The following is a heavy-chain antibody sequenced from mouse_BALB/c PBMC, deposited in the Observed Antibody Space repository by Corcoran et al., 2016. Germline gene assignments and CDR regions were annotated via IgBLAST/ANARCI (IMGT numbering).Heavy chain of an antibody. Sequence: EVQLQQSGAELVKPGASVKLSCTASGFNIKDTYMHWVKQRPELGLEWIGRIDPANGNTKYDPKFQGKATITADTSSNTAYLQLSSLISEDTAVYYCANWDWYFDVWGAGTTVTVS. CDR3: ANWDWYFDV. V-gene: IGHV14-3*02. CDR2: IDPANGNT. CDR1: GFNIKDTY. D-gene: IGHD4-1*01. J-gene: IGHJ1*01.